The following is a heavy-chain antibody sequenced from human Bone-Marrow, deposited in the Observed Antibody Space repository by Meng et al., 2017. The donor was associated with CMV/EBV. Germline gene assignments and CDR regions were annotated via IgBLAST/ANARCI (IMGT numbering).Heavy chain of an antibody. J-gene: IGHJ6*02. Sequence: GESLKISCAASGFTFSSYAMSWVRQAPGKGLEWVGFIRSKAYGGTTEYAASVKGRFTISRDDSKSIAYLQMNSLKTEDTAVYYCTRDRAARRSRYYGMDVWDQGTTVTVSS. CDR3: TRDRAARRSRYYGMDV. CDR2: IRSKAYGGTT. CDR1: GFTFSSYA. V-gene: IGHV3-49*04. D-gene: IGHD6-6*01.